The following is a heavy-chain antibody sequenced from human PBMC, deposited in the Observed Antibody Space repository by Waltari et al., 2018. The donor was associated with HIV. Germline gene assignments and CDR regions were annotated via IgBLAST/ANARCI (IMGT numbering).Heavy chain of an antibody. CDR2: INPNSGGT. J-gene: IGHJ5*02. CDR3: ARVFRGTVNYFDSRLGH. D-gene: IGHD3-22*01. V-gene: IGHV1-2*02. CDR1: GYTFSDYY. Sequence: QVQLVQSGAEVKKPGASVKVSCKASGYTFSDYYMHWVRQAPGQGLEWMGWINPNSGGTRYEEKFQGRCTMTRDTSISTAYMGLSRLRFDDTAVYYCARVFRGTVNYFDSRLGHWGQGTLVTVSS.